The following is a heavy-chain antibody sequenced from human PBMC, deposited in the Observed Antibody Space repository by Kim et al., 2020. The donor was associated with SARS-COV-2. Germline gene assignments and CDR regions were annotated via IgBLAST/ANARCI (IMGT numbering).Heavy chain of an antibody. Sequence: YNPSLKSRVTIQVDTSKNQFSLKLSSVTAADTAVYYCARGNGATNWFDPWGQGTLVTVSS. D-gene: IGHD2-8*01. V-gene: IGHV4-59*09. J-gene: IGHJ5*02. CDR3: ARGNGATNWFDP.